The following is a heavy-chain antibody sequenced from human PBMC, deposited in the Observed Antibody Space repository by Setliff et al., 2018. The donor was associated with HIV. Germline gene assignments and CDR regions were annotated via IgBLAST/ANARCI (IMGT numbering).Heavy chain of an antibody. V-gene: IGHV4-61*09. CDR2: YYITGDT. J-gene: IGHJ3*02. Sequence: SLTCTVSGGSINSGTYYWSWIRQPAGKGLEWIGHYYITGDTNYNPSLKSRVSISADTSKNQFSLKLNSVTAADTAVYYCARGCSGGTCTSDAFDIWGQGTMVTAS. CDR3: ARGCSGGTCTSDAFDI. CDR1: GGSINSGTYY. D-gene: IGHD2-15*01.